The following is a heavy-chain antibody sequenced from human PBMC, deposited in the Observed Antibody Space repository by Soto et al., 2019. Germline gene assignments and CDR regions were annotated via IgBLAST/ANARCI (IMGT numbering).Heavy chain of an antibody. D-gene: IGHD4-17*01. V-gene: IGHV4-59*08. CDR2: IYYSGST. CDR1: GGSIGTYF. CDR3: ARSYGDLPDY. J-gene: IGHJ4*02. Sequence: QVQLQESGPGLVKPSETLSLNCSVSGGSIGTYFWGWIRQPPGKGLEWIGHIYYSGSTSYNPSLRSRVTISLDTSKNQFSLRLRSVSAAYTAVYYCARSYGDLPDYWGQGTLVTVSS.